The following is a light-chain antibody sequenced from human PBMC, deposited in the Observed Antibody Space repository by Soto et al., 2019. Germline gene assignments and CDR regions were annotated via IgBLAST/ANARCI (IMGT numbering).Light chain of an antibody. V-gene: IGKV3-20*01. J-gene: IGKJ4*01. Sequence: IVLTQSPGTLSLSPGQRATLSCRASQSVSSSYLAWYQQKPGQAPRLLIYGASSRATGIPDRFSGSGSGTDFTLTISRLEPEDSAVYYCQQYGSSPLTFGGGTKVDIK. CDR1: QSVSSSY. CDR3: QQYGSSPLT. CDR2: GAS.